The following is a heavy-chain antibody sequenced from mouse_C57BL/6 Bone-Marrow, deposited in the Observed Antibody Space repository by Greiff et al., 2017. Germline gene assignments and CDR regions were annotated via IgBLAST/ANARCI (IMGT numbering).Heavy chain of an antibody. CDR3: ASRLQCPHLDY. D-gene: IGHD6-1*01. CDR2: IDPETGGT. CDR1: GYTFTDYE. V-gene: IGHV1-15*01. J-gene: IGHJ2*01. Sequence: QVQLKESGAELVRPGASVTLSCKASGYTFTDYEMHWVKQTPVHGLEWIGAIDPETGGTAYNQKFKGKAILTADKSSSTAYMELRSLTSEDTAVYYCASRLQCPHLDYWGQGTTLTVSS.